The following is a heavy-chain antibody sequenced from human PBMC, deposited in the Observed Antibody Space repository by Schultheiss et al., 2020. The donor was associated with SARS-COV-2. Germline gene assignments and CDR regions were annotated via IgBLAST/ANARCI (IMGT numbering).Heavy chain of an antibody. D-gene: IGHD3/OR15-3a*01. CDR3: AKGLSGTGYLNCFDP. CDR2: ISYDGSNK. Sequence: GESLKISCAASGFTFSSYAMHWVRQAPGKGLEWVAVISYDGSNKYYADSVKGRFTISRDNSKNTLYLQMNSLRAEDTAVYYCAKGLSGTGYLNCFDPWGQGTLVTVSS. V-gene: IGHV3-30-3*01. J-gene: IGHJ5*02. CDR1: GFTFSSYA.